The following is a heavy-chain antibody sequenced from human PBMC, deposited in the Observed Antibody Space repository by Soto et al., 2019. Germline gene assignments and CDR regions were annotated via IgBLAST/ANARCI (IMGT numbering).Heavy chain of an antibody. CDR1: GGTFSSYA. CDR2: IIPIFGTA. D-gene: IGHD6-13*01. J-gene: IGHJ5*02. V-gene: IGHV1-69*06. CDR3: ARDWTAAAGPTRFDP. Sequence: GASVKVSCKASGGTFSSYAISWVRQAPGQGLEWMGGIIPIFGTANYAQKFQGRVTITADKSTSTAYMELSSLRSEDTAVYYCARDWTAAAGPTRFDPWGQGTLVTVSS.